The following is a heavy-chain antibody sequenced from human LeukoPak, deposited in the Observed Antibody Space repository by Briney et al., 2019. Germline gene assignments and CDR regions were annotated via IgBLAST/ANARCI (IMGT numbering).Heavy chain of an antibody. V-gene: IGHV3-48*03. CDR2: ISSSGSTI. CDR3: AELGITMIGGV. Sequence: GGSLRLSCAASEFTFSSYAMNWVRQAPGKGLEWVSYISSSGSTIYYADSVKGRFTISRGNAKNSLYLQMNSLRAEDTAVYYCAELGITMIGGVWGKGTTVTISS. CDR1: EFTFSSYA. J-gene: IGHJ6*04. D-gene: IGHD3-10*02.